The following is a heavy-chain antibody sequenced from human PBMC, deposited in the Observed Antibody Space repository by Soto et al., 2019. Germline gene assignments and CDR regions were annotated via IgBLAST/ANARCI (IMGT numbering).Heavy chain of an antibody. Sequence: QIQLLQAGAEVKKPGASVKVTCKASGYTFRNFGISWVRQAPGQGLEWMGWVSAYNANANYAQKFQGRLTMTADTSTSTAYMELRSLRSDDTAVCYCERENSYFDYWGQGTLVTVSS. CDR3: ERENSYFDY. V-gene: IGHV1-18*01. CDR2: VSAYNANA. J-gene: IGHJ4*02. CDR1: GYTFRNFG.